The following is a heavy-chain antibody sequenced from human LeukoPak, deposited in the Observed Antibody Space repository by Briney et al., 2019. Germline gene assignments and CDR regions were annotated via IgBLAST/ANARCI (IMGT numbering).Heavy chain of an antibody. D-gene: IGHD5-24*01. Sequence: GGSLRLSCAASEFTFSSYNMNWVRQAPGKGLEWVSSISGSGDGTNYADSVKGRFTISRDNSKNTLYLQMNSLRAEDTALYYCAKDLGYSDSGYYFDYWGQGALVTVSS. CDR3: AKDLGYSDSGYYFDY. J-gene: IGHJ4*02. V-gene: IGHV3-23*01. CDR2: ISGSGDGT. CDR1: EFTFSSYN.